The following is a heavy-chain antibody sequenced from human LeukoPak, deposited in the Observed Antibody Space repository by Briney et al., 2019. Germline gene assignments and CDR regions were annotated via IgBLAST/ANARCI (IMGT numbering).Heavy chain of an antibody. J-gene: IGHJ4*02. D-gene: IGHD6-19*01. V-gene: IGHV3-48*03. CDR1: GITFSNYE. CDR2: INPGGGNR. Sequence: GGSLRLSCAASGITFSNYEMNWVRRAPGKGLEWVSYINPGGGNRFYAGSVRGRFTISRDDAKKSVYLQMNSLRAEDTAVYYCASSLSSGWGPVDDYWGQGIMVTVSS. CDR3: ASSLSSGWGPVDDY.